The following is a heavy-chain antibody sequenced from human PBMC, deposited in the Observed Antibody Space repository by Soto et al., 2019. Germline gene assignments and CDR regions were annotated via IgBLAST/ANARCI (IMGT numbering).Heavy chain of an antibody. D-gene: IGHD3-16*01. J-gene: IGHJ5*02. V-gene: IGHV4-59*01. CDR1: GGSINIYY. Sequence: PSESLSLTCTVCGGSINIYYGSWIRQTPGKGLEWMANIYHSGRSNYNPSLKSRVIISVDTPNNQFFLTLTSVTAADTAVYYCAKGGLYGRGEWFEPWGQGPPVTVSS. CDR3: AKGGLYGRGEWFEP. CDR2: IYHSGRS.